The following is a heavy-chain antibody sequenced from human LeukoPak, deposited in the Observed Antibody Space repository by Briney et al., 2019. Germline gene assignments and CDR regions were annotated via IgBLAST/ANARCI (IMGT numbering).Heavy chain of an antibody. V-gene: IGHV3-7*01. CDR2: IKQDGSEK. Sequence: GGSLRLSCAAPGFTFSSYWMSWVRQAPGKGLEWVANIKQDGSEKYYVDSVKGRFTISRDNAKNSLYLQMNSLRAEDTAVYYCASGRHDFVHWGHGTLVSVSS. CDR1: GFTFSSYW. CDR3: ASGRHDFVH. D-gene: IGHD3-16*01. J-gene: IGHJ4*01.